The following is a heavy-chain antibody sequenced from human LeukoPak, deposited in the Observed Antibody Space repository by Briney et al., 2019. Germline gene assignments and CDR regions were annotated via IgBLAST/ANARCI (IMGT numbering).Heavy chain of an antibody. V-gene: IGHV1-2*02. J-gene: IGHJ4*02. Sequence: ASVKVSCKASGYTFTGYYVHWVRQAPGQGLEWMGWINPDSDDTNYAQKFQGRVTMTRDTSISTAYMELSRLRSDDTAVYYCARDGQSPSEYWGQGTLVTVSS. CDR2: INPDSDDT. D-gene: IGHD6-19*01. CDR1: GYTFTGYY. CDR3: ARDGQSPSEY.